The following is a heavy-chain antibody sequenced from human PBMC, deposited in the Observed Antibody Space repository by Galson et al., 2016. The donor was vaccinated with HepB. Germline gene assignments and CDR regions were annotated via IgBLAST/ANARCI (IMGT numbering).Heavy chain of an antibody. D-gene: IGHD1-26*01. Sequence: SVKVSCKASGYTFTSYSIHWMRQAPGQSLEWMGWINGGRGNIGYSRQFQGRVTITRDTSASTAYMDLSSLRYEDTAVYLCDAGMGGTNSFYFHYWGQGTLVTVS. CDR1: GYTFTSYS. CDR2: INGGRGNI. V-gene: IGHV1-3*01. J-gene: IGHJ4*02. CDR3: DAGMGGTNSFYFHY.